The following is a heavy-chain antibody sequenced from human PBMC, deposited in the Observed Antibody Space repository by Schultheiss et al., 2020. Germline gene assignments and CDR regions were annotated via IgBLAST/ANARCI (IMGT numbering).Heavy chain of an antibody. CDR2: VHYSGST. J-gene: IGHJ6*02. CDR3: ARESRYSYSRYYYYRMEV. CDR1: GDSVSSSTYY. V-gene: IGHV4-61*01. D-gene: IGHD5-18*01. Sequence: SETLSLTCTVSGDSVSSSTYYWSWIRQPPGKGLEWIGYVHYSGSTSYSPSLKSRVTISVDTSKNQFSLKLSSVTAADTAVYYCARESRYSYSRYYYYRMEVWGQGTTVTVSS.